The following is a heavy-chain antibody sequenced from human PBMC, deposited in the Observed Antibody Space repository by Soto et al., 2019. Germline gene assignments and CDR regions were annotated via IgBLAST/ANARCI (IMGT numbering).Heavy chain of an antibody. V-gene: IGHV1-69*01. Sequence: QVQLVQSGAEVKKPGSSVKVSCKASGGTFSSYAISWVRQAPGQGLEWMGGIIPIFATANYAQKFQDRVTITADESTSTPYMELSSLRSEDTAVYYCARTYCSSTSCPYYYGMDVWGQGTTVTVSS. CDR1: GGTFSSYA. D-gene: IGHD2-2*01. J-gene: IGHJ6*02. CDR2: IIPIFATA. CDR3: ARTYCSSTSCPYYYGMDV.